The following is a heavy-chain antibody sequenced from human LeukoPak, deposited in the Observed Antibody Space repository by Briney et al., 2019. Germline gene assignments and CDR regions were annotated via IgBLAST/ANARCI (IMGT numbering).Heavy chain of an antibody. D-gene: IGHD3-9*01. CDR3: ARDHDWAFDL. CDR1: GFTFSSYA. J-gene: IGHJ4*02. Sequence: GGSLRLSCAASGFTFSSYAMSWVRQAPGKGLEWVSAISGSGGSTYYADSVKGRFTISRDNSKNSLYLQMNALRDEDTAIYYCARDHDWAFDLWGQGTLVTVSS. CDR2: ISGSGGST. V-gene: IGHV3-23*01.